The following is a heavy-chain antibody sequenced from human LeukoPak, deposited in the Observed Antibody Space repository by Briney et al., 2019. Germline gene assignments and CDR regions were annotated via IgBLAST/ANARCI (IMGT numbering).Heavy chain of an antibody. D-gene: IGHD6-13*01. J-gene: IGHJ5*02. V-gene: IGHV4-34*01. CDR2: INHSGST. Sequence: SETLSLTCAVYGGSFSGYYWSWIRQPPGKGLEWIGDINHSGSTNYNPSLKSRVTISVDTSKNQFSLKLSSVTAADTAVYYCARGRRDPRRIAAAGKNWFDPWGQGTLVTVSS. CDR1: GGSFSGYY. CDR3: ARGRRDPRRIAAAGKNWFDP.